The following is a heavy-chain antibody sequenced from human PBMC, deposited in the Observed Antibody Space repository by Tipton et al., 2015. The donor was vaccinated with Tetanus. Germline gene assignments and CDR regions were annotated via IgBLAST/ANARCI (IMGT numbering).Heavy chain of an antibody. J-gene: IGHJ5*02. V-gene: IGHV5-51*01. Sequence: VQLVQSGAEVRKPGDSLKISCKGSGYRFTDYWIGWVRQMPGQGLEWMGSISPGDSDTRYNPSFQGPVTMSADKSINTAYLQWSSLRASDTAVYYCARHRADRFGSGANWFDPWGQGTSVTVSS. CDR1: GYRFTDYW. D-gene: IGHD3-10*01. CDR3: ARHRADRFGSGANWFDP. CDR2: ISPGDSDT.